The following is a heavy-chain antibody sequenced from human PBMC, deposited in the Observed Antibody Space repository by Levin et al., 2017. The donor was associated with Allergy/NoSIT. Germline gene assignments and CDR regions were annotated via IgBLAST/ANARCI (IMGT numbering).Heavy chain of an antibody. Sequence: GESLKISCKASGYTFTSYDINWVRQATGQGLEWMGWMNPNSGNTGYAQKFQGRVTMTRNTSISTAYMELSSLRSEDTAVYYCASPSGGNWNVDYYYGMDVWGQGTTVTVSS. CDR3: ASPSGGNWNVDYYYGMDV. D-gene: IGHD1-1*01. J-gene: IGHJ6*02. CDR1: GYTFTSYD. V-gene: IGHV1-8*01. CDR2: MNPNSGNT.